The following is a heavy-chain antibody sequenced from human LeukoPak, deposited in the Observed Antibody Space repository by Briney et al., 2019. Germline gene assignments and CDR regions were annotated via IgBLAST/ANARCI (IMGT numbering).Heavy chain of an antibody. Sequence: SGPTLVNPTQTLTLTCSFSGGVGVGWIRQPPGKALEWLALIYWDDDKRYSPSLKSRLTITKDTSKNQVVLTMTNMDPVDTATYYCAHRGGLTYFDYWGQGTLVTVSS. CDR1: GGVG. CDR2: IYWDDDK. CDR3: AHRGGLTYFDY. D-gene: IGHD4/OR15-4a*01. V-gene: IGHV2-5*02. J-gene: IGHJ4*02.